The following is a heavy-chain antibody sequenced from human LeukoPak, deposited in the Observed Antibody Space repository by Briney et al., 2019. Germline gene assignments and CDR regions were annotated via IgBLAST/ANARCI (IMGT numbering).Heavy chain of an antibody. CDR3: TRRSSAAGRQYFDY. V-gene: IGHV3-15*01. J-gene: IGHJ4*02. CDR2: IKSETDGGTT. Sequence: PGGSLRLSCAAPGFTFSNAWMSWVRQAPGKGLEWVGRIKSETDGGTTDYAAPVKGTFTISRDDSENTLYLQMNSLKTEDTAVYYSTRRSSAAGRQYFDYWGQGTLVTVSS. D-gene: IGHD6-13*01. CDR1: GFTFSNAW.